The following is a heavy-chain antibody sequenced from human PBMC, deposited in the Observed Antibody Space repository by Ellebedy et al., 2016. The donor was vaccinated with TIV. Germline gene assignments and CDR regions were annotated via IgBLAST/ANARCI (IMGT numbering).Heavy chain of an antibody. J-gene: IGHJ6*02. V-gene: IGHV3-9*01. CDR1: GFTFNEYA. CDR2: INWNSGTV. Sequence: SLKISCAASGFTFNEYAMHWVRQVPGKGLEWVSGINWNSGTVGYADSVKGRFTISRDNAKNSLYLQMNSLRGEDTALYYCVKDRSHAGIVLVTGAADYYTSGLDVWGQGTTVSVSS. CDR3: VKDRSHAGIVLVTGAADYYTSGLDV. D-gene: IGHD2-2*01.